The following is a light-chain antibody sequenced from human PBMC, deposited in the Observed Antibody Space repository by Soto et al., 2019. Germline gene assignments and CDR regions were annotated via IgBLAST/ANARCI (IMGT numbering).Light chain of an antibody. CDR1: SSDVGGYNY. CDR3: SSYTSSSTLVV. J-gene: IGLJ2*01. CDR2: DVS. V-gene: IGLV2-14*03. Sequence: QSVLTQPASVSGSPGQSITISCAGTSSDVGGYNYVSWYQHHPGKAPKLMIYDVSNRPSGVSNRFSGSKSGSTASLTISGLQAEDEADYWCSSYTSSSTLVVFGGGTKSPS.